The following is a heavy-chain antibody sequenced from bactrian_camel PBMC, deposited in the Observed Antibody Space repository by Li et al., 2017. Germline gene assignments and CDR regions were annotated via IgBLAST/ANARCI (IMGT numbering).Heavy chain of an antibody. Sequence: HVQLVESGGDLVQPGGSLRLSCSASGFTFSSYYMNWVRQAPGKGLEWVSSIGFDNKITYYTNSVKGRFTISRDNAKNTVYLQMNSLKSEDTALYYCATPVGLRWPQEVADFGYWGQGTQVTVS. D-gene: IGHD1*01. CDR2: IGFDNKIT. CDR1: GFTFSSYY. V-gene: IGHV3-2*01. CDR3: ATPVGLRWPQEVADFGY. J-gene: IGHJ6*01.